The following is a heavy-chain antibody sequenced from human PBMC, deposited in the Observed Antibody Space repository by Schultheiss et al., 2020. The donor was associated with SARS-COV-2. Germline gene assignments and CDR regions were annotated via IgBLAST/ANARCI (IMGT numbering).Heavy chain of an antibody. CDR3: ARADITMIVVVIDY. J-gene: IGHJ4*02. V-gene: IGHV3-21*01. Sequence: GGSLRLSCAASGFTFSSYGMHWVRQAPGKGLVWVSSISSSSSYIYYADSVKGRFTISRDNAKNSLYLQMNSLRAEDTAVYYCARADITMIVVVIDYWGQGTLVTVSS. D-gene: IGHD3-22*01. CDR1: GFTFSSYG. CDR2: ISSSSSYI.